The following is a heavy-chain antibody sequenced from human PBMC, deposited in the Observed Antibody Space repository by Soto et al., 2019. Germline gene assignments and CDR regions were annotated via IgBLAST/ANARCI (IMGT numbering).Heavy chain of an antibody. CDR2: FIPVYRTL. D-gene: IGHD3-3*01. CDR3: ATGVIWIGYFTVDY. CDR1: GGSFGNSA. J-gene: IGHJ4*02. Sequence: SVKVSCKASGGSFGNSAINWVRQTPGQGLEWLGGFIPVYRTLNYAQKFQGRVTITADESTGTAYMTLSSLASDDTAVYYCATGVIWIGYFTVDYWGQGTRVTVSS. V-gene: IGHV1-69*13.